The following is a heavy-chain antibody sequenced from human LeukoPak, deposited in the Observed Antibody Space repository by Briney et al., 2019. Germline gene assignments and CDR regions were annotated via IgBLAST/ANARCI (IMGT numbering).Heavy chain of an antibody. Sequence: PSETLSLTCAGYDGPFSGYYWSWIRQPPGKGLEWIGEINHGGSTNYNPSLKSRVTISVDTSKNQFSLKLSSVTAADTAVYYCARGFYGSGSYSPPYYYMDVWGKGSTVTISS. V-gene: IGHV4-34*01. D-gene: IGHD3-10*01. CDR1: DGPFSGYY. CDR2: INHGGST. CDR3: ARGFYGSGSYSPPYYYMDV. J-gene: IGHJ6*03.